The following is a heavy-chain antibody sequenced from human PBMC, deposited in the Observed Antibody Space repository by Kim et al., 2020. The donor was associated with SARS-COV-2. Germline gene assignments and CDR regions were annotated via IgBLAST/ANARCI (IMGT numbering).Heavy chain of an antibody. V-gene: IGHV3-53*01. CDR1: GFSFSANY. J-gene: IGHJ4*02. Sequence: GGSLRLSCAASGFSFSANYMSWVRQAPGKGLEWVSFTYRGDSTKYADSVEGRFTISADSSQNTMVLQKNNLRTDDTAAYYCSISRPWPLGCCFGFLGQ. D-gene: IGHD2-15*01. CDR3: SISRPWPLGCCFGF. CDR2: TYRGDST.